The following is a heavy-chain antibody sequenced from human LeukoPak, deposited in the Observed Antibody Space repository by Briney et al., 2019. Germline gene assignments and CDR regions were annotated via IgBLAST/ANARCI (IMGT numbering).Heavy chain of an antibody. V-gene: IGHV1-2*02. CDR3: ARGREAVAGIGYYYYYGMDV. CDR2: INPNRGGT. CDR1: GYTFTGYY. D-gene: IGHD6-19*01. J-gene: IGHJ6*02. Sequence: ASVKVSCKASGYTFTGYYMHWVRQAPGQGLEWMGWINPNRGGTNYAQKFQGRVTMTRDTAISTAYMELSRLRSDDTAVYYCARGREAVAGIGYYYYYGMDVWGQGTTVTVSS.